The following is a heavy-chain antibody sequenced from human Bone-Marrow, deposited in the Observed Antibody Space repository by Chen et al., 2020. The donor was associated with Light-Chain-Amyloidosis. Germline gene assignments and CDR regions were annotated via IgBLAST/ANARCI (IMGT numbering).Heavy chain of an antibody. CDR1: GFTFSSYA. CDR2: VSGSGGST. V-gene: IGHV3-23*01. D-gene: IGHD2-2*02. J-gene: IGHJ4*02. Sequence: EVQLLESGGGLVQHGGSLRLSCAASGFTFSSYAMSWVRQAPGKGLQWVLAVSGSGGSTYYAASVKGRFTISRDTSKNTLYLQMNSLRAEDTAVYYCAKSLRGECPSCYTPFGYWGQGTLVTVSS. CDR3: AKSLRGECPSCYTPFGY.